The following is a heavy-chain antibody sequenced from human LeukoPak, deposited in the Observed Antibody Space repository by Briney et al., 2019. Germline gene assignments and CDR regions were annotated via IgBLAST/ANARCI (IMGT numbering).Heavy chain of an antibody. CDR2: ISGSGGST. D-gene: IGHD3-22*01. V-gene: IGHV3-23*01. CDR1: GFTFSDHY. CDR3: AKDGRGYYDSSGYYSDY. J-gene: IGHJ4*02. Sequence: GGSLRLSCAASGFTFSDHYIDWVRQAPGKGLEWVSAISGSGGSTYYADSVKGRFTISRDNSKNTLYLQMNSLRAEDTAVYYCAKDGRGYYDSSGYYSDYWGQGTLVTVSS.